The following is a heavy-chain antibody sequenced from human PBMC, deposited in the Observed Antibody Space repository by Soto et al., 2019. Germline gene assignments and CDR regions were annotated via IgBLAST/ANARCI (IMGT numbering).Heavy chain of an antibody. CDR2: ISSSSSYI. V-gene: IGHV3-21*01. D-gene: IGHD3-22*01. J-gene: IGHJ4*02. Sequence: GGSLRLSCAASGFTFSSYSMNWVRQAPGKGLEWVSSISSSSSYIYYADSVKGRFTISRDNAKNSLYLQMNSLRAEDTAVYYCARALVVISPYYFDYWGQGTLVTVSS. CDR1: GFTFSSYS. CDR3: ARALVVISPYYFDY.